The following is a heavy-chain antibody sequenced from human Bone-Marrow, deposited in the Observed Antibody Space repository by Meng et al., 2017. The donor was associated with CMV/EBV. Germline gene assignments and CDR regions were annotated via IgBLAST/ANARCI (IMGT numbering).Heavy chain of an antibody. V-gene: IGHV3-66*02. Sequence: GGSLRLSCAASGFTVSSNYMSWVRQAPGKGLEWVSVIYSGGSTYYADSVKGRFTISRDNSKNTLYLQMNSLRAEDTAVYYCARVLSPNWEVFDYWGQGKLVTFSS. D-gene: IGHD7-27*01. J-gene: IGHJ4*02. CDR2: IYSGGST. CDR3: ARVLSPNWEVFDY. CDR1: GFTVSSNY.